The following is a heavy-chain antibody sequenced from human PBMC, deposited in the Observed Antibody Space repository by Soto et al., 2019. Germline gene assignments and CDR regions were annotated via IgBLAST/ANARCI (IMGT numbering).Heavy chain of an antibody. CDR2: INSDGSST. Sequence: EVQLVESGGGLVQPGGSLRLSCAASGFTFSSYWMHWVRQAPGKGLVWVSRINSDGSSTNYADSVKGRFTISRDNAKNKLYLQMNSLRDEDTAVYYCARDQTAGDWFDPWGQGTLVTVSS. J-gene: IGHJ5*02. CDR3: ARDQTAGDWFDP. V-gene: IGHV3-74*01. D-gene: IGHD2-21*02. CDR1: GFTFSSYW.